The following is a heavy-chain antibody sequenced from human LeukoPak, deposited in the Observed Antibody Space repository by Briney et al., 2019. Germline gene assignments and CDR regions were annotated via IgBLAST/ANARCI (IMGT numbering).Heavy chain of an antibody. D-gene: IGHD4-17*01. J-gene: IGHJ5*02. CDR1: GGSISRSDYS. CDR2: MYQGGST. V-gene: IGHV4-30-2*01. CDR3: AGTNDFGDYVGA. Sequence: PSETLSLTCAVSGGSISRSDYSWSWIRPPQGQGLDWIGYMYQGGSTYYTPSLSSRVTISADRSKNQLSLRLSSVTAADTAVYYCAGTNDFGDYVGAWGQGTQVTVSS.